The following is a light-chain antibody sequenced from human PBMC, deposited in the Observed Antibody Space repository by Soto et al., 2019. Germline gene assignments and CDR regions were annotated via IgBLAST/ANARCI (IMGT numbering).Light chain of an antibody. CDR2: AAS. Sequence: DIKLTQSPSFLSVSIGDRVTITCRASQDIRSYLSWYQQKPGKAPDLLIYAASTLQRGVPSRFSGRGSGTEFTLTISSLQPEDFATYYCQQLSGYPITFGPGTTVD. CDR3: QQLSGYPIT. CDR1: QDIRSY. V-gene: IGKV1-9*01. J-gene: IGKJ3*01.